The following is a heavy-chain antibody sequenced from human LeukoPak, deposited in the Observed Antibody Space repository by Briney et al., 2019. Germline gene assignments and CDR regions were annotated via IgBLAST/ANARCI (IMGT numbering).Heavy chain of an antibody. J-gene: IGHJ4*02. CDR1: GFTFSSYA. D-gene: IGHD2-2*01. Sequence: GGSLRLSCAASGFTFSSYAMSWVRQAPGKGLEWVSAISGSGGSTYYADYVKGRFTISRDNSKNTLYLQMNSLRAEDTAVYYCAKVRVVVPAALGPFDYWGQGTLVTVSS. CDR3: AKVRVVVPAALGPFDY. V-gene: IGHV3-23*01. CDR2: ISGSGGST.